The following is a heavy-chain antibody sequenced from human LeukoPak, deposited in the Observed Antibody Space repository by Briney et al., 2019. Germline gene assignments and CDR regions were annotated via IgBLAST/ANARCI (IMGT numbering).Heavy chain of an antibody. Sequence: PGGSLRLSCAASGFIFTTYAMIWVRQAPGKGLEWVSAISGSGGSTYYADSVKGRFTISRDNSKNTLYLQMNSLRAEDTAVYYCAKDIRDGYSFDYWGQGTLVTVSS. CDR2: ISGSGGST. D-gene: IGHD5-24*01. J-gene: IGHJ4*02. CDR3: AKDIRDGYSFDY. V-gene: IGHV3-23*01. CDR1: GFIFTTYA.